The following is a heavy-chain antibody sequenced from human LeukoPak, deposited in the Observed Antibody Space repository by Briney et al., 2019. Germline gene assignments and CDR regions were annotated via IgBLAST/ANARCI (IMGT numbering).Heavy chain of an antibody. CDR3: ARGATYYYDSSGYYSSQGALGMDV. J-gene: IGHJ6*02. V-gene: IGHV3-23*01. CDR2: VSSGGGST. CDR1: GLTFTSYA. D-gene: IGHD3-22*01. Sequence: GGSLRLSCAASGLTFTSYAMSWVRQAPGKGLQWVSGVSSGGGSTYYADSVKGRFTISRDNSKNTLYLQMNSLRAEATAVYYCARGATYYYDSSGYYSSQGALGMDVWGQGTTVTVSS.